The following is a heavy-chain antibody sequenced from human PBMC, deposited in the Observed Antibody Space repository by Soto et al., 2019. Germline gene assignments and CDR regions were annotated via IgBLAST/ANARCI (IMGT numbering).Heavy chain of an antibody. V-gene: IGHV4-31*03. Sequence: SETLSLTCTVSGGSISSGGYYWSWIRQHSGKGLEWIGYIYYSGSTYYNPSLKSRVTISVDTSKNQLSLKLSSVTAADTAVYYCARLDYDSSGYFDYWGQGTLVTVSS. CDR3: ARLDYDSSGYFDY. CDR2: IYYSGST. J-gene: IGHJ4*02. CDR1: GGSISSGGYY. D-gene: IGHD3-22*01.